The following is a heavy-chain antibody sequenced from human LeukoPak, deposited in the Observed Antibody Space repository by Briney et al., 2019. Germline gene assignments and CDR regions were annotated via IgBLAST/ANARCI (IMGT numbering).Heavy chain of an antibody. J-gene: IGHJ4*02. CDR1: GGSMYSYY. V-gene: IGHV4-59*01. CDR3: ARGDFWSGLNDY. Sequence: SETLSLTCTVSGGSMYSYYWSWIRQPPGKGLEWIGYTFYSGSTEYNPSLKSRVTISEDSSKNQFSLKLTSVTAADTAVYYCARGDFWSGLNDYWGQGTLVTVSS. D-gene: IGHD3-3*01. CDR2: TFYSGST.